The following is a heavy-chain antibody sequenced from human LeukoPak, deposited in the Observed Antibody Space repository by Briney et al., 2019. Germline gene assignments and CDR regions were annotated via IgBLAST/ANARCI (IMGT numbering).Heavy chain of an antibody. V-gene: IGHV5-51*01. D-gene: IGHD6-13*01. J-gene: IGHJ4*02. Sequence: GESLKISCKGSGYSFTSYWINWVRQMPGKGLEWMGIIYPGDSDPRYSPSFQGQVTISADKSISTAYLQWSSLKASDTAMYYCARRMAAADTLDPYFDYWGQGTLVTVSS. CDR1: GYSFTSYW. CDR3: ARRMAAADTLDPYFDY. CDR2: IYPGDSDP.